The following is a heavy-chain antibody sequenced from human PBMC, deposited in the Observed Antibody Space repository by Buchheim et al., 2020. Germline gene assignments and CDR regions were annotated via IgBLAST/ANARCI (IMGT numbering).Heavy chain of an antibody. D-gene: IGHD4-17*01. CDR1: GYTFTSYD. CDR3: AKFPTVNTKKNSYYYGMDV. V-gene: IGHV1-8*01. Sequence: QVQLGQSGAEVKKPGASVKVSCKASGYTFTSYDINWVRQATGQGLEWMGWMNPNSGNTGYAQKFQGRVTMTRNTSISTAYMEMSSLRSEDTTVYYCAKFPTVNTKKNSYYYGMDVWGQGTT. J-gene: IGHJ6*02. CDR2: MNPNSGNT.